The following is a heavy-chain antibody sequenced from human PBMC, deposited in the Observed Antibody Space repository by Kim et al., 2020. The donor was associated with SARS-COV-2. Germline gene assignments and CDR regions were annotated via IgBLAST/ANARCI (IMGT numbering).Heavy chain of an antibody. CDR3: AKDHESSGWPTFDY. J-gene: IGHJ4*02. Sequence: ADSVKGRFTVSRDNAKNTLYLQMDNLRVEATALYYCAKDHESSGWPTFDYWGQGTQVTVSS. V-gene: IGHV3-23*01. D-gene: IGHD6-19*01.